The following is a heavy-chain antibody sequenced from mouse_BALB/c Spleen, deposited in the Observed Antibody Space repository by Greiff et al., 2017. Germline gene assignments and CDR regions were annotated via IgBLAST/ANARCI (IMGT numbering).Heavy chain of an antibody. Sequence: EVQLQESGAELVKPGASVKLSCTASGFNIKDTYMHWVKQRPEQGLEWIGRIDPANGNTKYDPKFQGKATITADTSSNTAYLQLSSLTSEDTAVYYCADFPAYWGQGTLVTVSA. CDR1: GFNIKDTY. V-gene: IGHV14-3*02. CDR3: ADFPAY. J-gene: IGHJ3*01. CDR2: IDPANGNT.